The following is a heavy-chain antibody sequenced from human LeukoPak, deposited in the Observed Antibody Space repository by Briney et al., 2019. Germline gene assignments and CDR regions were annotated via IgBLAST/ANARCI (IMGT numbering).Heavy chain of an antibody. CDR2: IKEDGSEK. J-gene: IGHJ6*04. V-gene: IGHV3-7*03. Sequence: GGSLRLSCAASGFSVSGYWTSWVRQAPGKGLEWVANIKEDGSEKYYVDSVKGRFTISRDNAKNSLYLQTNSLRAEDTAVYYCARRALRYCSSTSCPAQYYGVDVWGKGTTVTVSS. D-gene: IGHD2-2*01. CDR3: ARRALRYCSSTSCPAQYYGVDV. CDR1: GFSVSGYW.